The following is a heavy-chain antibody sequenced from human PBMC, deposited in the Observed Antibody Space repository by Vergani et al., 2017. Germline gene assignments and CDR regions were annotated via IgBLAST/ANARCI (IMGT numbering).Heavy chain of an antibody. CDR1: GFTFSSYA. D-gene: IGHD3-3*01. J-gene: IGHJ4*02. CDR3: ARDVYDFWSGYYALRY. V-gene: IGHV1-2*06. CDR2: INPNSGGT. Sequence: QVQLLESGGGLVQPGGSLRLSCAASGFTFSSYAMSWVRQAPGQGLEWMGRINPNSGGTNYAQKFQGRVTMTRDTSISTAYMELSRLRSDDTAVYYCARDVYDFWSGYYALRYWGQGTLVTVSS.